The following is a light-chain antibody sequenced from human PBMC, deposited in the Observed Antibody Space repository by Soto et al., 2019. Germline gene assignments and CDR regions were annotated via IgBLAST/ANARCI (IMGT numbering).Light chain of an antibody. V-gene: IGLV1-40*01. CDR3: LSFDSSLSVV. Sequence: QSVLTHPPSVSGAPGQRVTISCTGRSSNIGAGYDVYWYQQLPGRAPKLLIYGNTNRPSGVPDRFSGSKSGTSASLAITGLQAEDEADYYCLSFDSSLSVVFGGGTQLTVL. CDR1: SSNIGAGYD. CDR2: GNT. J-gene: IGLJ2*01.